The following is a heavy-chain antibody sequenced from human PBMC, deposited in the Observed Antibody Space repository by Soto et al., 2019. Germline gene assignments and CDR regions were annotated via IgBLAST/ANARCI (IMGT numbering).Heavy chain of an antibody. J-gene: IGHJ6*02. Sequence: EVQLVESGGGLIQPGGSLRLSCAASGFSVSSNYMSWVRQAPGKGLEGVSVIYSGGNTHYDDSVKGRLTISRANSKSTLYLQMNRLRAEDTAVYYCARDSTWIPYYHAGMDVWGQGTTVNASS. CDR1: GFSVSSNY. CDR2: IYSGGNT. CDR3: ARDSTWIPYYHAGMDV. D-gene: IGHD5-18*01. V-gene: IGHV3-53*01.